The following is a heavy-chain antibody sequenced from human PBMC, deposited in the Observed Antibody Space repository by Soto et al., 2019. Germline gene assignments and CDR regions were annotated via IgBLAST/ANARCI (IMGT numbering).Heavy chain of an antibody. J-gene: IGHJ6*02. CDR3: AKDLWLQGYYYYDMDV. CDR2: ISYDGSNK. D-gene: IGHD5-18*01. V-gene: IGHV3-30*18. CDR1: GFTFSSYG. Sequence: TGGSLRLSCAASGFTFSSYGMHWVRQAPGKGLEWVAVISYDGSNKYYADSVKGRFTISRDNSKNTLYLQMNSLRAEDTAVYYCAKDLWLQGYYYYDMDVWGQGTTVTVYS.